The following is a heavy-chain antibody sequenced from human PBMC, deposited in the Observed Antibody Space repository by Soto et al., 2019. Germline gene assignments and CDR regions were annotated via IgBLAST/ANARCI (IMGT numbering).Heavy chain of an antibody. V-gene: IGHV3-23*01. D-gene: IGHD6-19*01. CDR1: GFTFSSYA. Sequence: PGGSLRLSCAASGFTFSSYAMNWVRQAPGKGLEWVSAIGGSGGSSFYAASVKGRFTISRDNFRNSLYLQMNSLRAEDTAVYYCATQHISGWYYFHYWGQGTMLTVYS. CDR3: ATQHISGWYYFHY. J-gene: IGHJ4*02. CDR2: IGGSGGSS.